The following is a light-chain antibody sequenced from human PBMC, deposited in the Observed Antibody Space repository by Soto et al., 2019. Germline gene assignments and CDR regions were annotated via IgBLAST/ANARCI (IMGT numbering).Light chain of an antibody. CDR1: QGISRW. Sequence: IQLTQSPSTLSASVGDRVSITCRASQGISRWLAWYQHKPGKAPNLLIYKASVLESGVPSRFSGSGSGTEFTLTITSLQPDDFATYYCQLYDSYSRTFGQATKVEI. CDR3: QLYDSYSRT. J-gene: IGKJ1*01. V-gene: IGKV1-5*03. CDR2: KAS.